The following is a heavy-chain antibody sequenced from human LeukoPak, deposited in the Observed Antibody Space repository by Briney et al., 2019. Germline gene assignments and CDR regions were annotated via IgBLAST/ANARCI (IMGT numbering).Heavy chain of an antibody. CDR2: IKQDGSEK. J-gene: IGHJ4*02. Sequence: GRSLRLSCAASGFTFSNYWMSWVRQAPGKGLEWVAKIKQDGSEKYYVDSVKGRFTISRDNAKNSLYLQMNSLRVEDTAVYYCAREATTRTYSGSYYFDYWGQGTRVTVSS. V-gene: IGHV3-7*01. CDR1: GFTFSNYW. CDR3: AREATTRTYSGSYYFDY. D-gene: IGHD1-26*01.